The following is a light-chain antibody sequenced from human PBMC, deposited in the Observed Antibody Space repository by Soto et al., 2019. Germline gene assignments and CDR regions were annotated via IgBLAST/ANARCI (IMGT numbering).Light chain of an antibody. V-gene: IGKV3-20*01. Sequence: EIVLTQSPCTLSLSPGERATITCRASQSITSTYLAWYQQRPGQAPRLLIYAAYSWATGIPDRFSGSGSGTDFTLTISRLEPEDFAVYYCQQYGSSPQTFGQGTKVDIK. CDR1: QSITSTY. J-gene: IGKJ1*01. CDR3: QQYGSSPQT. CDR2: AAY.